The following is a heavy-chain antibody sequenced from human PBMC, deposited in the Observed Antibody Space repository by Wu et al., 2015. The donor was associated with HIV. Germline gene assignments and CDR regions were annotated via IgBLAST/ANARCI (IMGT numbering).Heavy chain of an antibody. Sequence: QVQLVQSGAEVKKPGASVKVSCKASGYTFTSYAISWVRQAPGQGLEWMGRIIPIFGTANYAQKFQGRVTITADESTSTAYMELSSLRSEDTAVYYCARRGRGPVIAGEGNWFDPWGQGNPGHRSP. CDR3: ARRGRGPVIAGEGNWFDP. J-gene: IGHJ5*02. CDR2: IIPIFGTA. D-gene: IGHD3-16*01. CDR1: GYTFTSYA. V-gene: IGHV1-69*13.